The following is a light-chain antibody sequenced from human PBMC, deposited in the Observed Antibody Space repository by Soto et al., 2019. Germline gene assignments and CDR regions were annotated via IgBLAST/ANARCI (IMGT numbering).Light chain of an antibody. Sequence: QSVLTQPPSVSGAPGQTVTISCTGTSSNIGAGYAVHWYQQLPGTAPKLLNYGDRFSGPKSGTSAYLAISGLKSEDEADYFCQSFDSSLGAHVVFGGGTQLTVL. V-gene: IGLV1-40*01. CDR2: G. CDR1: SSNIGAGYA. J-gene: IGLJ2*01. CDR3: QSFDSSLGAHVV.